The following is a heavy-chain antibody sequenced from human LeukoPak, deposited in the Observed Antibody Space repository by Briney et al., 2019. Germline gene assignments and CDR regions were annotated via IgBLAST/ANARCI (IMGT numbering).Heavy chain of an antibody. CDR2: IRYDGSNK. D-gene: IGHD2-15*01. Sequence: GRSLRLSCAASGFIFSSYGMHWVRQAPGKGLEWVAFIRYDGSNKYYADSVKGRFTISRDNSKNTLYLQMNSLRAEDTAVYYCAKDGPIAAIRPYYYYYMDVWGKGTTVTVSS. CDR1: GFIFSSYG. J-gene: IGHJ6*03. V-gene: IGHV3-30*02. CDR3: AKDGPIAAIRPYYYYYMDV.